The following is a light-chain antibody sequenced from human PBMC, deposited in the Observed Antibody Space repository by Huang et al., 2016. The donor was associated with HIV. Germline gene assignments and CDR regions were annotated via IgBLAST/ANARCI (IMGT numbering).Light chain of an antibody. CDR3: HQYYSPPYT. CDR2: LAS. Sequence: DIEMTQSPDSLTVSLGARAIINCKSSQAVFKNSNKKNYLAWYQQRPGQPPNVLIYLASSRESGVPYRFSGSGAGTDFNLTISILQPEDLAVYYCHQYYSPPYTCGQGTRLEI. J-gene: IGKJ2*01. V-gene: IGKV4-1*01. CDR1: QAVFKNSNKKNY.